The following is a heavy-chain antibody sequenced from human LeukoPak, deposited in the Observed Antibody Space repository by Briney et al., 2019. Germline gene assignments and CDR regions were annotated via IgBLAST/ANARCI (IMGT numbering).Heavy chain of an antibody. CDR2: ISSSSSYI. CDR1: GFTFSRYS. CDR3: VRDYENLTGSKTRFHY. V-gene: IGHV3-21*01. Sequence: PGGSLRLFCAASGFTFSRYSMNWVRQAPGKGLEWVSCISSSSSYIYYANSVKGRFTISRDNAKNSLYLQMNSLRAEDTAVYYCVRDYENLTGSKTRFHYWGQGTLVTVSS. D-gene: IGHD3-9*01. J-gene: IGHJ4*02.